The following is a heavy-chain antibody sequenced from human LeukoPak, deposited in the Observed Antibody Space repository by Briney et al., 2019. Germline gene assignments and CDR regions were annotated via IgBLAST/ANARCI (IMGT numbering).Heavy chain of an antibody. V-gene: IGHV3-7*01. CDR2: IKPDGSEK. CDR1: GFSFNSYW. CDR3: ALWTHTGEYFDH. Sequence: PGGSLRLSCAASGFSFNSYWMTRVRQAPGKGLEWVANIKPDGSEKYYVDSVKGRFTISRDNARNSLYLQMNSLRVEDTAMYYCALWTHTGEYFDHWGQGTLVTVSS. D-gene: IGHD3/OR15-3a*01. J-gene: IGHJ4*02.